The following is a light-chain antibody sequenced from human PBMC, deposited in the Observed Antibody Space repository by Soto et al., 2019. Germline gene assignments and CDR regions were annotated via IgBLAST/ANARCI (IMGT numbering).Light chain of an antibody. Sequence: DIQMTQSPSTLSASVGDRVTITCRASQSISNWLAWYQQKPGKAPKLLIYDASTLESGVPSRFSRSGSGTEFTLTITSLQPDDFATYLCQQYNSFSFTVGSGTKVDIK. CDR3: QQYNSFSFT. CDR2: DAS. J-gene: IGKJ3*01. CDR1: QSISNW. V-gene: IGKV1-5*01.